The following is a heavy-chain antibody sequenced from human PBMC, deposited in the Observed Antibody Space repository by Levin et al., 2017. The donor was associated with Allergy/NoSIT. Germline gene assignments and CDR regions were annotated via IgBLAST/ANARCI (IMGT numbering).Heavy chain of an antibody. Sequence: PGGSLRLSCAASGFTFSSYGMHWVRQAPGKGLEWVAVISYDGSNKYYADSVKGRFTISRDNSKNTLYLQMNSLRAEDTAVYYCAKGWRYQLLYGMDVWGQGTTVTVSS. CDR3: AKGWRYQLLYGMDV. D-gene: IGHD2-2*01. CDR2: ISYDGSNK. CDR1: GFTFSSYG. J-gene: IGHJ6*02. V-gene: IGHV3-30*18.